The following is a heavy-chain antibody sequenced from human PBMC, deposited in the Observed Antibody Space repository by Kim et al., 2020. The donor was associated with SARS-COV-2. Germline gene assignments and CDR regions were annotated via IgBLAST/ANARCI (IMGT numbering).Heavy chain of an antibody. V-gene: IGHV1-69*13. CDR1: GGTFSSYA. CDR2: IIPIFGTA. CDR3: ARNEVYAIHYYYYGMDV. J-gene: IGHJ6*02. D-gene: IGHD2-8*01. Sequence: SVKVSCKASGGTFSSYAISWVRQAPGQGLEWMGGIIPIFGTANYAQKFQGRVTITADESTSTAYMELSSLRSEDTAVYYCARNEVYAIHYYYYGMDVWGQGTTVTVSS.